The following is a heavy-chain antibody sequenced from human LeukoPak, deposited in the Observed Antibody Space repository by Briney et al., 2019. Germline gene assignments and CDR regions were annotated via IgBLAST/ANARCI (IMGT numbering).Heavy chain of an antibody. Sequence: PGGSLRLSCAASGFTFSNYVMQWVRQTPGKGLEWVALIAHDGSNKYYADSVKGRFTISRDNSKNTLYLQMNSLRAEDTAVYYCAKRGPGSPQSGKYYFDYWGQGTLVTVSS. D-gene: IGHD3-10*01. J-gene: IGHJ4*02. CDR3: AKRGPGSPQSGKYYFDY. V-gene: IGHV3-30*18. CDR2: IAHDGSNK. CDR1: GFTFSNYV.